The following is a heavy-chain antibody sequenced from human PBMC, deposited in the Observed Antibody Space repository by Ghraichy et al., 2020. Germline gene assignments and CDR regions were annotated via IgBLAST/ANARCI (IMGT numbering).Heavy chain of an antibody. CDR2: INPSGGER. CDR3: ARGGSHNDMDV. V-gene: IGHV1-46*01. J-gene: IGHJ6*02. Sequence: ASVKVSCKASGSTFTSFYIHWVRQAPGQGLEWMGIINPSGGERTYEQKFQGRVTMTRDTSTSTVYMDLSSLRFEDTAVYYCARGGSHNDMDVWGQGTTVTVSS. D-gene: IGHD5-12*01. CDR1: GSTFTSFY.